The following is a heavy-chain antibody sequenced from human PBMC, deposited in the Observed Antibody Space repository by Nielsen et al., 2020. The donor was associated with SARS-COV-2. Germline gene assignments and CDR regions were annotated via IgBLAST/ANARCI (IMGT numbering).Heavy chain of an antibody. Sequence: SQTLSLTCGVSGGSLIGYYWTWVRQPPGKGLEWMGDINHRGTSNHNPTLKSRVTMSVDTSKHQFFLRLTSVTAADTAVYYCARDPSYSSDSSDPEERFDIWGQGAMVTVSS. V-gene: IGHV4-34*01. J-gene: IGHJ3*02. CDR2: INHRGTS. CDR1: GGSLIGYY. CDR3: ARDPSYSSDSSDPEERFDI. D-gene: IGHD3-22*01.